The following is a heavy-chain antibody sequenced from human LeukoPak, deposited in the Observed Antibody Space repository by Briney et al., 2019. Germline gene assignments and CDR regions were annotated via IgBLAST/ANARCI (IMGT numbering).Heavy chain of an antibody. J-gene: IGHJ6*02. Sequence: PGRSLRLSCAASGFTFSSYAMHWVRQAPGKGLEWVAVISYDGSNKYYADSAKGRFTISRDNSKNTLYLQMNSLRAEDTAVYYCASGYYYYYGMDVWGQGTTVTVSS. V-gene: IGHV3-30-3*01. CDR2: ISYDGSNK. CDR1: GFTFSSYA. CDR3: ASGYYYYYGMDV.